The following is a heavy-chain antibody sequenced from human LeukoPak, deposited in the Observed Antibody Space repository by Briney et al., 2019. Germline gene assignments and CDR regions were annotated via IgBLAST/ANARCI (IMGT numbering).Heavy chain of an antibody. V-gene: IGHV1-69*06. CDR3: ASQAAMRGIDYYYYMDV. Sequence: ASVKVSCKASGGTFSSYAINWVRQAPGQGLEWMGCIIPIFGTANYAQKFQGRVTITADKSTSTAYMELSSLRSEDTAVYYCASQAAMRGIDYYYYMDVWGKGTTVTVSS. CDR2: IIPIFGTA. CDR1: GGTFSSYA. J-gene: IGHJ6*03. D-gene: IGHD2-2*01.